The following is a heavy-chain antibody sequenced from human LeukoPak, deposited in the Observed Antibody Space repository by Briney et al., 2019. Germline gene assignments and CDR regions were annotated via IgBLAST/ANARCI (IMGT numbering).Heavy chain of an antibody. V-gene: IGHV3-30*02. D-gene: IGHD3-22*01. CDR3: AKDSYDSSGYYYSYYYYYMDV. CDR1: GFTFSSYG. CDR2: IRYDGSNK. Sequence: QTGGSLRLSCAASGFTFSSYGMHWVRQAPGKGLEWVAFIRYDGSNKYYADSVKGRFTISRDNSKNTLYLQMNSLRAEDTAVYYCAKDSYDSSGYYYSYYYYYMDVWGKGTTVTVSS. J-gene: IGHJ6*03.